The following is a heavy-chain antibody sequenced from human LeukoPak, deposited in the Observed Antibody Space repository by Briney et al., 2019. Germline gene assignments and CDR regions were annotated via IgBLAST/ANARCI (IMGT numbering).Heavy chain of an antibody. J-gene: IGHJ4*02. CDR3: AKESPSAGLEY. CDR1: GFTVSDNY. V-gene: IGHV3-53*01. D-gene: IGHD3-3*01. CDR2: FYNTGCT. Sequence: PGGSLRLSCAASGFTVSDNYMTWVRQAPGKGLEWVSVFYNTGCTYYADSVKGRFTISRDHSKNTLYLQMNTLRAEDTAVYYCAKESPSAGLEYWGQGTLVTVSS.